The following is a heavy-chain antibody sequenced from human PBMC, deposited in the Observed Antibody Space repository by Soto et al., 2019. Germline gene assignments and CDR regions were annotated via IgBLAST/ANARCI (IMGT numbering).Heavy chain of an antibody. CDR3: ARWTYSSSWYKGWFDP. CDR2: IYYSGSS. D-gene: IGHD6-13*01. CDR1: GGSISSYY. Sequence: QVQLQESGPGLVKPSETLSLSCTVSGGSISSYYWSWIRQPPGKGLEWIGYIYYSGSSNHNPSLQSRVTISVDTSKNQFSLKLSSVTAADTAVYYCARWTYSSSWYKGWFDPWGQGTLVTVSS. J-gene: IGHJ5*02. V-gene: IGHV4-59*01.